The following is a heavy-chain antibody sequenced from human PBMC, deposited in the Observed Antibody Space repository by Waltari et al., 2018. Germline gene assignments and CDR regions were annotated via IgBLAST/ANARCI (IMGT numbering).Heavy chain of an antibody. CDR3: TVIAGDFDI. CDR1: GYLFINYF. CDR2: INCRNGGT. Sequence: QVNLVQSGADVRKPGASVTVSCKDSGYLFINYFIHWVRQAPGQGLEWIGRINCRNGGTDYAQKFQGRVTLTRDTSISTAYMELSGLTLDDTAIYYCTVIAGDFDIWGPGTMVTASS. D-gene: IGHD2-21*01. J-gene: IGHJ3*02. V-gene: IGHV1-2*06.